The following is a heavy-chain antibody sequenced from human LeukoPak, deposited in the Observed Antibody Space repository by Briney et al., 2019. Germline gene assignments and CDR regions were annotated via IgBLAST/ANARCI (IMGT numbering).Heavy chain of an antibody. Sequence: GGSLRLSCAASGFTFSSHGMNWVRQAPGKGLEWVANINQDESEKYYVDSVKGRFTISRDNAKNSLYLQMNSLRAEDTAVYYCAKAKQQLGFDPWGQGTLVTVSS. J-gene: IGHJ5*02. CDR3: AKAKQQLGFDP. CDR1: GFTFSSHG. CDR2: INQDESEK. D-gene: IGHD6-13*01. V-gene: IGHV3-7*03.